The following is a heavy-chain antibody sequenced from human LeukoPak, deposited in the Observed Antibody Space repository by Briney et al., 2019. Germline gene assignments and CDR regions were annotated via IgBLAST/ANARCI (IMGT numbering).Heavy chain of an antibody. CDR1: GGSFSSYY. J-gene: IGHJ3*02. CDR3: ARSMVRGPFSTYAFDI. D-gene: IGHD3-10*01. CDR2: INRSGRT. V-gene: IGHV4-34*01. Sequence: SETLSLTCAVYGGSFSSYYWSWIRQPPGEGLQWIGEINRSGRTNYNPSLASRVTISADTSNNQFSLKLTSVTAADTAVYYCARSMVRGPFSTYAFDIWGQGTMVTVSS.